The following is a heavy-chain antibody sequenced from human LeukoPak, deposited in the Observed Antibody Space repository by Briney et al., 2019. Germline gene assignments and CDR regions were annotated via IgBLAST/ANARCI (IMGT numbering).Heavy chain of an antibody. J-gene: IGHJ5*02. D-gene: IGHD3-22*01. CDR3: AREDSSGYYFNWFDP. V-gene: IGHV1-69*06. CDR1: GGTFSSYA. CDR2: IIPIFGTA. Sequence: SVKVSCKASGGTFSSYAISWVRQAPGQGLEWMGGIIPIFGTANYAQKFQGRVTITADKSTSTAYMELSSLRSEDTAVYYCAREDSSGYYFNWFDPWGQGTLVTVSS.